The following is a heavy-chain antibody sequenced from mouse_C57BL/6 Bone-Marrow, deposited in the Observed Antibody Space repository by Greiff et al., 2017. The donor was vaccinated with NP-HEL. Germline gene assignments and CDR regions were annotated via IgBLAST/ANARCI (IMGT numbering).Heavy chain of an antibody. CDR2: IDPSDSYT. CDR1: GYTFTSYW. J-gene: IGHJ2*01. D-gene: IGHD1-1*01. Sequence: QVQLQQPGAELVMPGASVKLSCKASGYTFTSYWMHWVKQRPGQGLEWIGEIDPSDSYTNYNQKFKGKSTLTVDKSSSTAYMQHSSLTSEDSAVYYCARKVASVVENWGQGTTLTVSS. V-gene: IGHV1-69*01. CDR3: ARKVASVVEN.